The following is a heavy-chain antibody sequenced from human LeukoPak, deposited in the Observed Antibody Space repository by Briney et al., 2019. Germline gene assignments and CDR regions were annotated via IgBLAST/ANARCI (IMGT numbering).Heavy chain of an antibody. J-gene: IGHJ4*02. CDR1: GGSISSYY. CDR2: IYTSGST. D-gene: IGHD3-3*01. Sequence: SETLSLTCTVSGGSISSYYWSWIRQPAGKGLEWIERIYTSGSTNYNPSLKSRVTMSVDTSKNQFSLKLSSVTAADTAVYYCARDLSIFGVDLYYFDYWGQGTLVTVSS. CDR3: ARDLSIFGVDLYYFDY. V-gene: IGHV4-4*07.